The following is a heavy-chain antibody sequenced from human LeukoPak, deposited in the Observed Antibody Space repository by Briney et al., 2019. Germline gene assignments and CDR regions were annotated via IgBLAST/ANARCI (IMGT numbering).Heavy chain of an antibody. CDR1: NYSISRSYY. CDR2: IYHSGSA. CDR3: AKDPVYLPIDS. V-gene: IGHV4-38-2*02. Sequence: TSETLSLTCTVSNYSISRSYYWGWVRQPPGKGLEWIGNIYHSGSALYNPSLKSRVTMSVDTSKNQFSLKLTSVTAADTAVYYCAKDPVYLPIDSWGQGTLVTVSS. J-gene: IGHJ4*02. D-gene: IGHD5/OR15-5a*01.